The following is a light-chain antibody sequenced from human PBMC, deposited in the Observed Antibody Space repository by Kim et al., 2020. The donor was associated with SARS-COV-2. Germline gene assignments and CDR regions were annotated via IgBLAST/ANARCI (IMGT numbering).Light chain of an antibody. CDR3: QAWDSSVV. V-gene: IGLV3-1*01. J-gene: IGLJ2*01. CDR2: QDS. CDR1: KLGNKY. Sequence: VSVAPGQTASITCSGDKLGNKYACWYQQKPGQSPVLVIYQDSKRPSGIPERFSGSNSGNTATLTISGTQAMDEADYYCQAWDSSVVFGGGTKLTVL.